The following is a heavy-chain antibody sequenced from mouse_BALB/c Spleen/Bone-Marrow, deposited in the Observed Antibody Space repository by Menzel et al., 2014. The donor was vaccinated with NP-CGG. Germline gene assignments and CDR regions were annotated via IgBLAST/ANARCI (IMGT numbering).Heavy chain of an antibody. CDR2: INPGSGGT. D-gene: IGHD2-12*01. V-gene: IGHV1-54*01. Sequence: QVQLQQPGAELVRPGTSVKVSYKASGYAFTNYSIEWVKQRPGQGLEWIGVINPGSGGTNYNEKFKGKATLTADKSSSTAYMQLSSLTSDDSAVYFCAREKGLRRGAMDYWGQGTSVTVSS. CDR1: GYAFTNYS. CDR3: AREKGLRRGAMDY. J-gene: IGHJ4*01.